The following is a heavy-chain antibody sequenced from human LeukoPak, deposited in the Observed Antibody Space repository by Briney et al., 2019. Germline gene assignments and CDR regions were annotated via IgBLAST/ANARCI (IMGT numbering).Heavy chain of an antibody. V-gene: IGHV1-2*02. J-gene: IGHJ4*02. CDR1: AYTFTAYY. D-gene: IGHD3-10*01. CDR2: INPKSGGT. CDR3: ARERPSITLVRGVVNDFDY. Sequence: ASVKVSCKASAYTFTAYYMHWVRQAPGQGLEWMGSINPKSGGTHYAQKFQGRVTMTRDTSISTAYMELSRLRSDDTAVYYCARERPSITLVRGVVNDFDYWGQGTLVTVSS.